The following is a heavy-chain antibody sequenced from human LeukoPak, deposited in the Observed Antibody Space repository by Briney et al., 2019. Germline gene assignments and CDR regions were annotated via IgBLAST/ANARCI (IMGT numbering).Heavy chain of an antibody. D-gene: IGHD2-21*02. V-gene: IGHV5-51*01. CDR2: IYPGDSDT. CDR1: GFSLTNYW. CDR3: ARQYCGGACYPEPDAFDI. J-gene: IGHJ3*02. Sequence: GESLKISCKGSGFSLTNYWIGWVRQVPGKGLDWMGIIYPGDSDTRYSPSFQGQVTISADKSINTAHLQWSSLKASDTAMYYCARQYCGGACYPEPDAFDIWGQGTMVTVSS.